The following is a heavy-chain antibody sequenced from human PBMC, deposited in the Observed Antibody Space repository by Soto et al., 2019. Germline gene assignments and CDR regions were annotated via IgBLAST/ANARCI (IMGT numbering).Heavy chain of an antibody. D-gene: IGHD6-19*01. CDR1: GGTISSYA. CDR3: ARVVRKCRSGWYVWFDP. J-gene: IGHJ5*02. Sequence: SAKVPCKASGGTISSYAISWLRQSPGQGLEWMGGIIPIFGTANYAQKFQGRVTITADESTSTAYMELSSLRSEDTAVYYCARVVRKCRSGWYVWFDPWGQGSLVTVSA. V-gene: IGHV1-69*13. CDR2: IIPIFGTA.